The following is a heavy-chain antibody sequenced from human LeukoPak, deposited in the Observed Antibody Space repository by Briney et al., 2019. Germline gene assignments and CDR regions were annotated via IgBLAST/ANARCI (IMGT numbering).Heavy chain of an antibody. CDR2: ISYDGSNK. D-gene: IGHD2-15*01. CDR3: AREGCSGGSCYYGMDV. CDR1: GFTFSSYA. Sequence: GGSLRLSRAASGFTFSSYAMHWVRQAPGKGLEWVAVISYDGSNKYYADSVKGRITISRDNSKNTLYLQMNSLRAEDTAVYYCAREGCSGGSCYYGMDVWGQGTTVTVSS. J-gene: IGHJ6*02. V-gene: IGHV3-30-3*01.